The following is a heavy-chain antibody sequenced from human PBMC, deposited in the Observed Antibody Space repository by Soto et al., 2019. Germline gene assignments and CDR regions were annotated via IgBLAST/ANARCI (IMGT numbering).Heavy chain of an antibody. J-gene: IGHJ5*02. D-gene: IGHD4-17*01. Sequence: AGGSLRLSCAASGFTFSDYYMNWVRQAPGKGLEWVSMISSSGRIIYYGDSVKGRFTISRDNAENSLYLQMNSLRADDTAVYYCVRAAGDYHNPEEYNWFDPWGQGTLVTVSS. V-gene: IGHV3-11*01. CDR3: VRAAGDYHNPEEYNWFDP. CDR1: GFTFSDYY. CDR2: ISSSGRII.